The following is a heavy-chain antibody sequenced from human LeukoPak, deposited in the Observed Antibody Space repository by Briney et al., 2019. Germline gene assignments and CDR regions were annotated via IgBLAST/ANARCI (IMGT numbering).Heavy chain of an antibody. CDR1: GFTFSSYG. J-gene: IGHJ3*02. D-gene: IGHD5-18*01. CDR2: ISYDGSNK. V-gene: IGHV3-30*03. CDR3: AREDTAMVLVGAFDI. Sequence: GGSLRLSCAASGFTFSSYGMHWVRQAPGKGLEWVAVISYDGSNKYYADSVKGRFTISRDNSKNTLYLQMNSLRAENTAVYYCAREDTAMVLVGAFDIWGQGTMVTVSS.